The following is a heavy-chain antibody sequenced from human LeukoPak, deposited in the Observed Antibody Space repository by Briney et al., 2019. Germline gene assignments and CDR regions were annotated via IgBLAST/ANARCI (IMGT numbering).Heavy chain of an antibody. V-gene: IGHV3-74*03. Sequence: GGSLRLSCEASGYSFSTYWMHWVRQAPGEGLMCVSHISSDGTSRTYADSVKGRFTISRDNAKNSLYLQMNSLRAEDTAVYYCARGGGTYYYDSSGYYYCWGQGTLVTVSS. D-gene: IGHD3-22*01. CDR2: ISSDGTSR. CDR3: ARGGGTYYYDSSGYYYC. CDR1: GYSFSTYW. J-gene: IGHJ4*02.